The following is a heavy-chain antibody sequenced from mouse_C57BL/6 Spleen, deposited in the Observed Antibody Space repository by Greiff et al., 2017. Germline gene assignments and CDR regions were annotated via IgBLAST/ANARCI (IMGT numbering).Heavy chain of an antibody. J-gene: IGHJ2*01. Sequence: EVKLMESGPGLVKPSQSLSLTCSVTGYSITSGYYWNWIRQFPGNKLEWMGYISYDGSNNYNPSLKNRISITRDTSKNQFFLKLNSVTTEDTATYYCARGTVLDYWGQGTTLTVSS. CDR2: ISYDGSN. CDR3: ARGTVLDY. CDR1: GYSITSGYY. V-gene: IGHV3-6*01. D-gene: IGHD1-1*01.